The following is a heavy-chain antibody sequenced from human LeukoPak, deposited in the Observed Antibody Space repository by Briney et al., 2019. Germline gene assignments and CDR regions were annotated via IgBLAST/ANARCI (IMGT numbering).Heavy chain of an antibody. CDR3: AKGKVGLRAEYFQH. CDR1: GFTFSSYS. Sequence: GGSLRLSCAASGFTFSSYSMNWVRQAPGKGLEWVSSISSSSSYIYYADSVKGRFTISRDNAKNSLYLQMNSLRAEDTAVYYCAKGKVGLRAEYFQHWGQGTLVTVSS. CDR2: ISSSSSYI. V-gene: IGHV3-21*04. J-gene: IGHJ1*01.